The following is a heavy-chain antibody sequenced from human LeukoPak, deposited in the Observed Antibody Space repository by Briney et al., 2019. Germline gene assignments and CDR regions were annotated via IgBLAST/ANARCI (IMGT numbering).Heavy chain of an antibody. D-gene: IGHD1-26*01. CDR2: IYITGST. Sequence: SETLSVTCTVSGGSFSTYYWTWIRQPPGKGLEWIGYIYITGSTNYNPSLKSRVTISVDTSKNQFSLKLSSVTAADTAVYYCARGIVGATHFDYWGQGTLVTVSS. J-gene: IGHJ4*02. CDR3: ARGIVGATHFDY. CDR1: GGSFSTYY. V-gene: IGHV4-59*01.